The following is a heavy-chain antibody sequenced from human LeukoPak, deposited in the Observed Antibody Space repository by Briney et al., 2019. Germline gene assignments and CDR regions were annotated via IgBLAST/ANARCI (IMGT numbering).Heavy chain of an antibody. CDR2: ISSSSSYI. V-gene: IGHV3-21*01. CDR1: GFTFSSYS. D-gene: IGHD2-2*01. Sequence: GGSLRLSCAASGFTFSSYSMNWVRQAPGKGLEWVSSISSSSSYIYYADSVKGRFTISRDNAKNSLYLQMNSLRAEDTAVYYCAAGDDYRSSTSCYLDYWGQGTLVTVSS. CDR3: AAGDDYRSSTSCYLDY. J-gene: IGHJ4*02.